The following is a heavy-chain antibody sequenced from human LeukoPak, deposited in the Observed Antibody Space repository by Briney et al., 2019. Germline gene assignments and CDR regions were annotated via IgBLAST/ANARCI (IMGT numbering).Heavy chain of an antibody. CDR2: ISSSSSYI. V-gene: IGHV3-21*01. Sequence: PGGSRRLSCAASGFTFSSYGMHWVRQAPGKGLEWVSSISSSSSYIYYADSVKGRFTISRDNAKNSLYLQMNSLRAEDTAVYYCAREWFGELLDGYWGQGTLVTVSS. D-gene: IGHD3-10*01. J-gene: IGHJ4*02. CDR3: AREWFGELLDGY. CDR1: GFTFSSYG.